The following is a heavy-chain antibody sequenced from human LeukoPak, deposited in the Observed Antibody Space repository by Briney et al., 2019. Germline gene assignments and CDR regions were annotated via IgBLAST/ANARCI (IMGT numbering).Heavy chain of an antibody. CDR3: ARGAHYCSSTSCSLNWFDP. V-gene: IGHV4-34*01. CDR2: INHSGST. D-gene: IGHD2-2*01. CDR1: GGSFSGYY. Sequence: SETLSLTCAVYGGSFSGYYWSWIRQPPGKGLEWLGEINHSGSTNYNPSLKSRVTISVDTSKNQFSLKLSSVTAADTAVYYRARGAHYCSSTSCSLNWFDPWGQGTLVTVSS. J-gene: IGHJ5*02.